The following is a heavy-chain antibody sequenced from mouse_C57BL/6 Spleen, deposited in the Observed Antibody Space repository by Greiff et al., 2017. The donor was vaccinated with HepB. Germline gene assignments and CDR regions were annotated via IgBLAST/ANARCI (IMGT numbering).Heavy chain of an antibody. CDR2: IYPSDSET. D-gene: IGHD4-1*01. V-gene: IGHV1-61*01. CDR1: GYTFTSYW. Sequence: QVQLQQPGAELVRPGSSVKLSCKASGYTFTSYWMDWVKQRPGQGLEWIGNIYPSDSETHYNQKFKDKATLTVDKSSSTAYMQLSSLTSEDSAVYDCARKLGAWFAYWGQGTLVTVAA. J-gene: IGHJ3*01. CDR3: ARKLGAWFAY.